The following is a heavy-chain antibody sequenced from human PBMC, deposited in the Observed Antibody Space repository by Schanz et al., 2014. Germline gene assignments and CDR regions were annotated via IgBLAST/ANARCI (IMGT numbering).Heavy chain of an antibody. CDR3: ARGRTFDY. CDR1: GGTFSTYP. CDR2: MNPNSGNP. J-gene: IGHJ4*02. V-gene: IGHV1-8*02. Sequence: QVHLVQSGAEVKKPGASMKVSCKASGGTFSTYPINWLRQAPGQGLEWLGWMNPNSGNPGFAQKFRGRVTMTRNTSMSTAYIELHILTSEDTAVYYCARGRTFDYWGQGTLVTVSS.